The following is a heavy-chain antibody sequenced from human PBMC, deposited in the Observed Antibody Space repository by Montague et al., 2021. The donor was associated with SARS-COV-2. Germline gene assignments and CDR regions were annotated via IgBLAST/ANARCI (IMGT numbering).Heavy chain of an antibody. CDR1: GGSFSSY. J-gene: IGHJ6*02. Sequence: SETLPLTCDVYGGSFSSYWSWIRQPPGRGLEWVGQISRGGGTNYNPSLKSRVTISVDTSKNQVSLKLSSVTAADTAVYYCASHCGGGRCYFGMDVWGQGTTVTVSS. V-gene: IGHV4-34*01. CDR3: ASHCGGGRCYFGMDV. CDR2: ISRGGGT. D-gene: IGHD2-15*01.